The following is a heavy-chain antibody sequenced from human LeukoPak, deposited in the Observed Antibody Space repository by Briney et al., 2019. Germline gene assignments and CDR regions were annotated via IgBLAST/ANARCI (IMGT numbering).Heavy chain of an antibody. Sequence: GGSLRLSCAASGFTFSSYAMHWVRQAPGKGLEYVSGIRSNVGSTYYANSVKGRFTISRDNSKNTLYLQMGSLRAEDMAVYYCARGRYHWNFDYWGQGSLVTVSS. V-gene: IGHV3-64*01. J-gene: IGHJ4*02. D-gene: IGHD1-1*01. CDR3: ARGRYHWNFDY. CDR1: GFTFSSYA. CDR2: IRSNVGST.